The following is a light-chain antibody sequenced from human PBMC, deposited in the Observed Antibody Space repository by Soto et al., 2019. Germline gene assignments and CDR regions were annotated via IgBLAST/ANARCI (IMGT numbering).Light chain of an antibody. CDR2: DIS. V-gene: IGKV3-20*01. J-gene: IGKJ4*01. CDR1: QTISDIY. CDR3: QLYGASPT. Sequence: EIVLTQSPGTLSLSLGERATLSCRASQTISDIYLAWFQQKPGQSPRLLIYDISTRATGIPDRISGSGSGTDFTLTISRLEPEDFGSYYCQLYGASPTFGGGTKVEIK.